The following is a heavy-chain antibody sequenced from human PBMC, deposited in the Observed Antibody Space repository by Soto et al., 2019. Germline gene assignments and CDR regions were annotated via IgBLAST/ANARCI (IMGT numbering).Heavy chain of an antibody. CDR2: INHSGST. CDR1: GGSFSGYY. D-gene: IGHD3-9*01. Sequence: PSETLSLTCAVYGGSFSGYYWSWIRQPPGKGLEWIGEINHSGSTNYNPSLKSRVTISVDTSKNQFSLKLSSVTAADTAVYYCARTTDILTGYYYNYYYYGMDVWGQGTTVT. V-gene: IGHV4-34*01. CDR3: ARTTDILTGYYYNYYYYGMDV. J-gene: IGHJ6*02.